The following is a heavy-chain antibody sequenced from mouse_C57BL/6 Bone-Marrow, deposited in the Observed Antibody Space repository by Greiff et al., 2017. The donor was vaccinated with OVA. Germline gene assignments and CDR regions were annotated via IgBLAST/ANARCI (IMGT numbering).Heavy chain of an antibody. CDR2: IDPSDSYT. Sequence: QVQLQQPGAELVKPGASVKLSCKASGYTFTSYWMQWVKQRPGQGLEWIGEIDPSDSYTNYNQKFKGKATLTVDTASSTAYMQLSILPSEDSAVYYCAREGSPYGSSSAWFAYWGQGTLVTVSA. J-gene: IGHJ3*01. CDR1: GYTFTSYW. D-gene: IGHD1-1*01. CDR3: AREGSPYGSSSAWFAY. V-gene: IGHV1-50*01.